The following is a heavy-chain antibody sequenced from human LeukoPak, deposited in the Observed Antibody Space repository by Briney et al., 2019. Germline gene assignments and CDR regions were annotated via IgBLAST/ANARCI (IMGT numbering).Heavy chain of an antibody. V-gene: IGHV1-2*02. Sequence: GASVNVSSKASGYTFTGYYMHWVRQAPGQGLEWMGWINPNSGGTNYAQKFQGRVTMARDTSISTAYMELSRLRSDDTAVYYCASGIVVVPAAIAGYYFDYWGQGTLVSVSS. J-gene: IGHJ4*02. CDR3: ASGIVVVPAAIAGYYFDY. CDR2: INPNSGGT. CDR1: GYTFTGYY. D-gene: IGHD2-2*01.